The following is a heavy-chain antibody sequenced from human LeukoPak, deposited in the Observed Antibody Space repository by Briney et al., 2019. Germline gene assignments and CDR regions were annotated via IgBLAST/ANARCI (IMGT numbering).Heavy chain of an antibody. D-gene: IGHD6-13*01. J-gene: IGHJ3*01. CDR3: ARDGRGAAAADDPLDL. V-gene: IGHV1-8*01. CDR2: MNPNSGAT. CDR1: GYTFTNHD. Sequence: ASVKVSCKASGYTFTNHDFNWMRQASGKGLEWMGWMNPNSGATGYAQKFQGRVTMTRDTSISTAYMELSSLTSEDTAVYYCARDGRGAAAADDPLDLWGQGTTVTVSS.